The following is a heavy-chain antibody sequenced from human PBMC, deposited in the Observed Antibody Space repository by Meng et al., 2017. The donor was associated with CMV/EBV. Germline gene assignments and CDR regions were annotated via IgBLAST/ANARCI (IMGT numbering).Heavy chain of an antibody. D-gene: IGHD4-17*01. CDR2: IYYSGST. CDR3: ARPLGNGDVNAFDI. CDR1: GFTFSSYW. V-gene: IGHV4-39*01. Sequence: GSLRLSCAASGFTFSSYWMSWVRQPPGKGLEWIGSIYYSGSTYYNPSLKSRVTISVDTSKNQFSLKLSSVTAADTAVYYCARPLGNGDVNAFDIWGQGTMVTVSS. J-gene: IGHJ3*02.